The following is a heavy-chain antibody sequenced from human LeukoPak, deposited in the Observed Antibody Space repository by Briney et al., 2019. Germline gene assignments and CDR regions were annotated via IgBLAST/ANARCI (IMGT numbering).Heavy chain of an antibody. V-gene: IGHV3-23*01. CDR2: ISGNGGST. Sequence: GGSLRLSCAASGFTFNNYAMSWVRQAPGKGLEWASGISGNGGSTHYADSVKGRFTISRDNSKNTLDLQMNSLRAEDTAVYYCAKDIAVAAYFDYWGQGALVTVSS. CDR3: AKDIAVAAYFDY. CDR1: GFTFNNYA. J-gene: IGHJ4*02. D-gene: IGHD6-19*01.